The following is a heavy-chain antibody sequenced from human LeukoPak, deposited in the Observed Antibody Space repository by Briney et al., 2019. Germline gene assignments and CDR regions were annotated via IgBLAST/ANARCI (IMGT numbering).Heavy chain of an antibody. D-gene: IGHD5-18*01. CDR3: ARAVDTAMVTAASPPQSYYYYGMDV. V-gene: IGHV4-59*08. J-gene: IGHJ6*02. Sequence: SETLSLTCTVSGGPISSYYWSWIRQPPGKGLEWIGYIYYSGSTNYNPSLKSRVTISVDTSKNQFSLKLSSVTAADTAVYYCARAVDTAMVTAASPPQSYYYYGMDVWGQGTTVTVSS. CDR1: GGPISSYY. CDR2: IYYSGST.